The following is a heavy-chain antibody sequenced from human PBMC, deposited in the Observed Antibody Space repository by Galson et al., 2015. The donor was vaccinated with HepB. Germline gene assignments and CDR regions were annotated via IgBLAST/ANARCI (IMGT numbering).Heavy chain of an antibody. V-gene: IGHV1-69*04. J-gene: IGHJ5*02. CDR3: ARSITIFGVVIMVLGWFDP. Sequence: SVKVSCKASGGTFGSYAISWVRQAPGQGLEWMGRIIPILGIANYAQKFQGRVTITADKSTSTAYMELSSLRSEDTAVYYCARSITIFGVVIMVLGWFDPWGQGTLVTVSS. CDR1: GGTFGSYA. D-gene: IGHD3-3*01. CDR2: IIPILGIA.